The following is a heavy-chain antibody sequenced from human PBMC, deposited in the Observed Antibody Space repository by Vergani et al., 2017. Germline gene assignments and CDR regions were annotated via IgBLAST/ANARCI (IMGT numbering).Heavy chain of an antibody. CDR1: GGSFSGYY. J-gene: IGHJ6*02. CDR2: IYYSGST. V-gene: IGHV4-34*11. D-gene: IGHD3-10*01. Sequence: QVQLQQWGAGLLKPSETLSLTCAVYGGSFSGYYWSWIRQPPGKGLEWIGYIYYSGSTNYNPSLKSRVTISVDTSKNQFSLKLSSVTAAATAVYYCGRDSGSFKSATYYYYYGMEVWGQGTMVTVSS. CDR3: GRDSGSFKSATYYYYYGMEV.